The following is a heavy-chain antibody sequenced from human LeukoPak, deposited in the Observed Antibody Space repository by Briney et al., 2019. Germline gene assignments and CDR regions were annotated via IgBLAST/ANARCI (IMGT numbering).Heavy chain of an antibody. J-gene: IGHJ4*02. Sequence: GGSLRLSCAASGFTFSSYAMHWVRQAPGKGLEWVAVISYDGSNKYYTDSVKGRFTISRDNSKNTLYLQMNSLRDEDKAVYYCARDAESHYYDSSGYPGYWGQGTLVTVSS. CDR2: ISYDGSNK. D-gene: IGHD3-22*01. CDR3: ARDAESHYYDSSGYPGY. CDR1: GFTFSSYA. V-gene: IGHV3-30-3*01.